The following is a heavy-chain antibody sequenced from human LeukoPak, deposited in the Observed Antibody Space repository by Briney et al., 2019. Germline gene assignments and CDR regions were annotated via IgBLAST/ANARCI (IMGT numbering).Heavy chain of an antibody. Sequence: GGSLRLSRAASGFTFSSYWMHWVRPAPGKGLVWVSRIISDGSSTSYADSVKGRYTISRDNARNTLYRQLYTLRAEDSAVYCWAKEEAAAPDYCGQGTLVTVSS. CDR1: GFTFSSYW. D-gene: IGHD6-13*01. V-gene: IGHV3-74*01. CDR3: AKEEAAAPDY. J-gene: IGHJ4*02. CDR2: IISDGSST.